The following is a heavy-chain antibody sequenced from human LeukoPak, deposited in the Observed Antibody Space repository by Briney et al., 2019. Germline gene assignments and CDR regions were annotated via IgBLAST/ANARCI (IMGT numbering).Heavy chain of an antibody. CDR2: IFYSGTT. CDR1: GGSISSYY. CDR3: TRGSIAYYYMDV. Sequence: SETLSLTCTVSGGSISSYYWSWIRQPPGKGLEWIGFIFYSGTTNYNPSLKSRVTISVDTSKNQFSLKLSSVTAADTAVYYCTRGSIAYYYMDVWGKGTTVTISS. J-gene: IGHJ6*03. V-gene: IGHV4-59*01. D-gene: IGHD3-22*01.